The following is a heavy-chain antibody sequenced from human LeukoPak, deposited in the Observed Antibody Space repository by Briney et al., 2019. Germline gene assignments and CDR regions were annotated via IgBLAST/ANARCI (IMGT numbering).Heavy chain of an antibody. CDR1: GFTFSSYA. Sequence: QSGGSLRLSCAASGFTFSSYAMHWVRQAPGKGLEWVAFIRYDGSNKYYADSVKGRFTISRDNSKNTLYLQMNSLRAEDTAVYYCAKDYFSNFDYWGQGTLVTVSS. V-gene: IGHV3-30*02. CDR2: IRYDGSNK. J-gene: IGHJ4*02. D-gene: IGHD2/OR15-2a*01. CDR3: AKDYFSNFDY.